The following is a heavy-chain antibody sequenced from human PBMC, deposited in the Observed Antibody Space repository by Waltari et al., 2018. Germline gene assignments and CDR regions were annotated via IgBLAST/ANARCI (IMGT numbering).Heavy chain of an antibody. CDR3: ANSVAGXRWGMDV. CDR2: ISGGGEKX. V-gene: IGHV3-23*01. CDR1: GXIFTTYX. Sequence: VQVLASXGGLLQPGGSLSLSSXASGXIFTTYXVLGVRQAAGKVLEWVSVISGGGEKXNDADSVKGRFTXSRXNSXXXLXLQMNSLXXXDTAXYYCANSVAGXRWGMDVXGQGTTVIVXS. D-gene: IGHD6-19*01. J-gene: IGHJ6*02.